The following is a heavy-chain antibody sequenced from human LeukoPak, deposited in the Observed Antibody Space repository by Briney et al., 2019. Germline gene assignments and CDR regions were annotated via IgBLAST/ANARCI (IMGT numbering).Heavy chain of an antibody. D-gene: IGHD3-3*01. Sequence: SVKVSCKASGGTFSSYVISWVRQAPGQGLEWMGGIIPIFGTADYAQKFQGRVTITADESTSTAYMELSSLRSEDTAVYYCARGRFLEWLLPKRQRYYYYYGMTSGAKGPRSPSP. CDR1: GGTFSSYV. CDR2: IIPIFGTA. CDR3: ARGRFLEWLLPKRQRYYYYYGMTS. J-gene: IGHJ6*02. V-gene: IGHV1-69*13.